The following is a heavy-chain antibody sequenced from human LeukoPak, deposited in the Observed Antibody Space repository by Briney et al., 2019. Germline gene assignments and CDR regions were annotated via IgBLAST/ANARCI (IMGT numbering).Heavy chain of an antibody. CDR2: IYYSGST. V-gene: IGHV4-59*01. CDR1: GGSISSYY. Sequence: SETLSLTCTVSGGSISSYYWSWIRQPPGKGLEWIGYIYYSGSTNYNPSLKSRVTISVDTSKNQFSLELSSVTAADTAVYYCARVGNSGSYYIVDYWGQGTLVTVSS. CDR3: ARVGNSGSYYIVDY. J-gene: IGHJ4*02. D-gene: IGHD1-26*01.